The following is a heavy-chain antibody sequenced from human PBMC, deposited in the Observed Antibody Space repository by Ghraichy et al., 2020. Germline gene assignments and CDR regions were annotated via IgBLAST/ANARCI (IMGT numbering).Heavy chain of an antibody. J-gene: IGHJ4*02. V-gene: IGHV3-23*01. CDR1: GFTFSSYA. D-gene: IGHD3-3*01. Sequence: GGSLRLSCAASGFTFSSYAMSWVRQAPGKGLEWVSAISGSGGSTYYADSVKGRFTISRDNSKNTLYLQMNSLRAEDTAVYYCAKAIFGVVILPRFDYWGQGTLVTVSS. CDR3: AKAIFGVVILPRFDY. CDR2: ISGSGGST.